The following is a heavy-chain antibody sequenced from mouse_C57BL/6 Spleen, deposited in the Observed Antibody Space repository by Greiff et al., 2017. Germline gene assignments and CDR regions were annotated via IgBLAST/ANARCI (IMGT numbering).Heavy chain of an antibody. CDR2: IDPSDSYT. V-gene: IGHV1-69*01. J-gene: IGHJ2*01. CDR1: GYTFTSYW. Sequence: VQLQQPGAELVMPGASVKLSCKASGYTFTSYWMHWVKQRPGQGLEWIGEIDPSDSYTNYNEKFKGKATLTVDKSSSTAYMQLSSLTSEDSAVYYCARYYDSNYLDYWGQGTTLTVSS. D-gene: IGHD1-1*01. CDR3: ARYYDSNYLDY.